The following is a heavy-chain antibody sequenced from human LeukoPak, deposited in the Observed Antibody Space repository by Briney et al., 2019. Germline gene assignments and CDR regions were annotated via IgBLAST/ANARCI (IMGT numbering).Heavy chain of an antibody. Sequence: PSETLSLTCTVSGGSISSSGYYWGWIRQPPGKGPEWIGSIYYSGSTYYNPSPKSRVTISVDTSKNQFSLKLSSVTAADTAVYYCARLPYYYYDSSGYPSDAFDIWGQGTMVTVSS. CDR3: ARLPYYYYDSSGYPSDAFDI. D-gene: IGHD3-22*01. V-gene: IGHV4-39*01. CDR1: GGSISSSGYY. J-gene: IGHJ3*02. CDR2: IYYSGST.